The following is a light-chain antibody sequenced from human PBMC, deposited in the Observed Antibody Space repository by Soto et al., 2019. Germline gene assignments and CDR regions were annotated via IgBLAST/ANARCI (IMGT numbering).Light chain of an antibody. CDR3: KQYGSSLI. J-gene: IGKJ5*01. CDR2: GAS. V-gene: IGKV3-20*01. CDR1: QRVSSH. Sequence: EKVMTPSPVTLSVSPGGTAPPSCRASQRVSSHLAWYQQKPGQDPRFLIYGASTRPIGIPDRFIGSGSGTDFTLTISRLEPEDFGVYYCKQYGSSLIVGQGTRLEIK.